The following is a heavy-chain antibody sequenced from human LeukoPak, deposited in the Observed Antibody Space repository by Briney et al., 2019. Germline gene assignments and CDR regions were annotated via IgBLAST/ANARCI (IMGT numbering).Heavy chain of an antibody. D-gene: IGHD5-12*01. CDR2: ISGYNGNT. CDR3: ARDRYSGYVSRFDY. V-gene: IGHV1-18*01. CDR1: GYTFTSYG. J-gene: IGHJ4*02. Sequence: GASVKVSCKASGYTFTSYGISWVRQAPGQGLEWMGWISGYNGNTKYAQKFQGRVTMTTDTSTSTAYVELRSLRSDDTAVYYCARDRYSGYVSRFDYWGQGTLVTVSS.